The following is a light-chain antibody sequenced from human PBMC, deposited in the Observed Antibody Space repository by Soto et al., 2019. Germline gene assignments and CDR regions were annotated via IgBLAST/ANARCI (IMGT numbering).Light chain of an antibody. CDR3: RSYAGRNYPYV. CDR2: DVS. Sequence: QSVLTQPPSASGSPGQSVTIAFTGTSNDVGYYNYVSWYQQPPGKAPKLLIYDVSKRPSGVPDRFSGSKSGSTASLTVSGLQAEDEGDYYCRSYAGRNYPYVFGTGTKVNVL. CDR1: SNDVGYYNY. J-gene: IGLJ1*01. V-gene: IGLV2-8*01.